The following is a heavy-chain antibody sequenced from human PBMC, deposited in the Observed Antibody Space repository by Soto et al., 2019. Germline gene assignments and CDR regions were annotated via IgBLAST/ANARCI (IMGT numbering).Heavy chain of an antibody. CDR3: ARGGYTNWFDR. J-gene: IGHJ5*02. CDR2: IYYTGST. D-gene: IGHD3-16*02. V-gene: IGHV4-61*01. Sequence: SQTLFLPCTFCPGRDSIGSYDWNWTRQPPGKGLEWIGYIYYTGSTRFNPSVKSRVTISVDTSKNQFSLRLRSVTAADTAVDYCARGGYTNWFDRWGQGTMVTVSS. CDR1: PGRDSIGSYD.